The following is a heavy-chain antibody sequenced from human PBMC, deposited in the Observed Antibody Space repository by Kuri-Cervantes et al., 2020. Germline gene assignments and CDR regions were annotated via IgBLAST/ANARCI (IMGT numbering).Heavy chain of an antibody. CDR2: ISYDGSNK. CDR3: ARLLSSIVVVPAVPFDY. D-gene: IGHD2-2*01. V-gene: IGHV3-30-3*01. J-gene: IGHJ4*02. Sequence: GESLKISCAASGFTFSSYAMSWVRQAPGKGLEWVAVISYDGSNKYYADSVKGRFTISRDNSKNTLYLQMNSLRAEDTAVYYCARLLSSIVVVPAVPFDYWGQGTLVTVSS. CDR1: GFTFSSYA.